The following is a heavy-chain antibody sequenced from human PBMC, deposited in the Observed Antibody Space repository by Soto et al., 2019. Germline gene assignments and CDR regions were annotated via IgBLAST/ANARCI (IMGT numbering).Heavy chain of an antibody. V-gene: IGHV4-34*01. J-gene: IGHJ5*02. CDR2: INHSGST. Sequence: SETLSLTFGVKCGCFSDYYWSFIRQPQGQGLEWIGEINHSGSTNYNPSLKSRVTISVDTSKNQFSLKLSSVTAADTAVYYCARGRPNIVVVPAANWFDPWGQGTLVTVSS. D-gene: IGHD2-2*01. CDR1: CGCFSDYY. CDR3: ARGRPNIVVVPAANWFDP.